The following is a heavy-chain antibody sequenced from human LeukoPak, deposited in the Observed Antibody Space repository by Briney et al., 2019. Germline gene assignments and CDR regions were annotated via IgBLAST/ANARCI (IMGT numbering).Heavy chain of an antibody. J-gene: IGHJ5*02. D-gene: IGHD3-16*01. CDR2: IYYSGST. Sequence: PSETLSLTCTVSGGSISSYYWSWIRQPAGKGLEWIGYIYYSGSTNYNPSLKSRVTISVDTSKNQFSLKLSSVTAADTAVYYCARARGVIPLTYYDYVWGSYTPPHWFDPWGQGTLVTVSS. CDR1: GGSISSYY. CDR3: ARARGVIPLTYYDYVWGSYTPPHWFDP. V-gene: IGHV4-59*01.